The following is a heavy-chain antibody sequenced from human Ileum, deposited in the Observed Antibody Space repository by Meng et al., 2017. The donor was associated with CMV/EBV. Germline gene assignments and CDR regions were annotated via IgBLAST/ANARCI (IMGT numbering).Heavy chain of an antibody. D-gene: IGHD1-26*01. CDR3: TRGLVGGGATPTSDP. Sequence: SRSSITSSNWWSWVRLAPGEGLEWIGEISHTGSTNYNPSLKRRVTMSIDKSKNQFSLKVDSVTAADTAVYSCTRGLVGGGATPTSDPWGPGTLVTVSS. CDR1: RSSITSSNW. V-gene: IGHV4-4*01. CDR2: ISHTGST. J-gene: IGHJ5*02.